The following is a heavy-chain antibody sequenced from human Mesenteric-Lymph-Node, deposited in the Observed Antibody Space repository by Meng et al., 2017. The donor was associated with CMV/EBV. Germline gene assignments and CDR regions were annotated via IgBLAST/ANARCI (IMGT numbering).Heavy chain of an antibody. Sequence: GGSLKISCKGSGYTFTNYWIGWVRQMPGKGLECMGIIYPGDSDTKYSPSFQGQVTISADKSINTAYLQWSSLQASDTAMYYCARSTTVTDFDSWGQGTLVTVSS. CDR3: ARSTTVTDFDS. CDR2: IYPGDSDT. J-gene: IGHJ4*02. CDR1: GYTFTNYW. D-gene: IGHD4-11*01. V-gene: IGHV5-51*01.